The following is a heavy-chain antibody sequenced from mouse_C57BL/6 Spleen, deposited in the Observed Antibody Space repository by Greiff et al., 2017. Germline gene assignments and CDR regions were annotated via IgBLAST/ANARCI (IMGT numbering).Heavy chain of an antibody. Sequence: QVQLQQPGAELVRPGSSVKLSCKASGYTFTRYWMHWVKQRPIQGLEWIGNIDPSDSETHYNQKFKDKATLTVDKSSSTAYMQLSSLTSEDSAVYYCARSCDYGWFAYWGQGTLVTVSA. J-gene: IGHJ3*01. CDR2: IDPSDSET. V-gene: IGHV1-52*01. CDR1: GYTFTRYW. CDR3: ARSCDYGWFAY. D-gene: IGHD2-4*01.